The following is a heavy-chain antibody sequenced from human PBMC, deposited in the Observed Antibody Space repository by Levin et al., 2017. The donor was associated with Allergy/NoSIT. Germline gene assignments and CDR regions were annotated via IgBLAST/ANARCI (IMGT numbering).Heavy chain of an antibody. Sequence: GESLKISCAASGFTFSSYAMHWVRQAPGKGLEWVAVISHDGRSKYYADSVKGRVTMSRDNSKNTLYLQMNSLRAEDTAVYYCARANGDYVLHGMEVWGQGTTVTVS. CDR3: ARANGDYVLHGMEV. CDR1: GFTFSSYA. D-gene: IGHD4-17*01. J-gene: IGHJ6*02. CDR2: ISHDGRSK. V-gene: IGHV3-30*04.